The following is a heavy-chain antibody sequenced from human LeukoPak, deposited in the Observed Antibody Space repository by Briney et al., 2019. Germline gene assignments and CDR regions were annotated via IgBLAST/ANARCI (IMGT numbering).Heavy chain of an antibody. D-gene: IGHD2-15*01. CDR3: ARGYCSGGSCYPRP. CDR2: MNPNSGNT. J-gene: IGHJ5*02. V-gene: IGHV1-8*01. Sequence: GASVKVSCKASGHTFTSYDINWVRQATGQGLEWMGWMNPNSGNTGYAQKFQGRVTMTRNTSISTAYMELSSLRSEDTAVYYCARGYCSGGSCYPRPWGQGTLVTVSS. CDR1: GHTFTSYD.